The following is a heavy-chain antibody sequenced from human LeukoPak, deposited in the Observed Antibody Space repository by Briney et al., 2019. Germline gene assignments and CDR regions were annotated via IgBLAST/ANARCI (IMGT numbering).Heavy chain of an antibody. CDR1: GFSFNNYA. CDR2: ISGSGGST. J-gene: IGHJ4*02. V-gene: IGHV3-23*01. Sequence: GSLRLSCSASGFSFNNYAMSWIRQAPGKGLEWVSAISGSGGSTYYADSVKGRFSISRDNSKNTLYLQMNSLRAEDTAVYYCAKDWQYPYYFDYWGQGTLVTVSS. D-gene: IGHD2-2*01. CDR3: AKDWQYPYYFDY.